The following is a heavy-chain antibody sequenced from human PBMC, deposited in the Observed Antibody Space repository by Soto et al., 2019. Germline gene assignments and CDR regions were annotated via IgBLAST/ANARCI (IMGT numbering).Heavy chain of an antibody. CDR3: ARDLQAGTDNVNWFDP. CDR1: GFSISRSA. CDR2: IAYDGSNR. D-gene: IGHD1-1*01. Sequence: QGQLGESGGGVVQPGRSLRLYCAASGFSISRSAMHWVRQAPGKGREWVAVIAYDGSNRWYADSAKGRFTISRDNSKNTVYLQMSSLRGEDTAVYYCARDLQAGTDNVNWFDPWGQGTLVTVSS. V-gene: IGHV3-30*04. J-gene: IGHJ5*02.